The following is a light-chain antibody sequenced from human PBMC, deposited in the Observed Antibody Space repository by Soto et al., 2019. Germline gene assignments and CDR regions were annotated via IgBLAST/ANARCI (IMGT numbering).Light chain of an antibody. CDR1: SSDVENYNL. CDR2: GDT. Sequence: QSALTQPASVSGSPGQSITISCTGTSSDVENYNLVSWYQQHPGKAPKLMIFGDTQRPSGVSHRFSGSRSGNTASLTISGLQADDEADYYCSLYAGSSEFFGAGTTLTVL. J-gene: IGLJ2*01. CDR3: SLYAGSSEF. V-gene: IGLV2-23*01.